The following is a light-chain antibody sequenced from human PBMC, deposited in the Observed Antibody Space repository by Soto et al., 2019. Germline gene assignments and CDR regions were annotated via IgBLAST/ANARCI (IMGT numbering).Light chain of an antibody. Sequence: SYELTQPPSVSVAPGKTARITCGGNNIGSKSVHWYQQKPGQAPVLVIYYDSDRPSGIPERFSGSNSGNTATLTISRVEAGDEADYYCQVWDSRGDVFGTGTKLTVL. CDR2: YDS. CDR3: QVWDSRGDV. CDR1: NIGSKS. V-gene: IGLV3-21*04. J-gene: IGLJ1*01.